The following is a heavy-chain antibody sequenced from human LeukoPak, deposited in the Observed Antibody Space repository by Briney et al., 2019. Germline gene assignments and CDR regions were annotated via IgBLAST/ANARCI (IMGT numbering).Heavy chain of an antibody. V-gene: IGHV4-59*01. Sequence: SETLSLTCTVSGGSISSYYWSWIRQPPGKGLEWIGYIYYSGSTNYNPSLKSRVAISVDTSKNQFSLKLSSVTAADTAVYYCARDSPFDPWGQGTLVTVSS. CDR3: ARDSPFDP. J-gene: IGHJ5*02. CDR1: GGSISSYY. CDR2: IYYSGST.